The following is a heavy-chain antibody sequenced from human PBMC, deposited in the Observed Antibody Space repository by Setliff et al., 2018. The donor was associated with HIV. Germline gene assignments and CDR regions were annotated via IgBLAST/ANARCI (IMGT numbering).Heavy chain of an antibody. Sequence: PSETLSLTCTVSGGSISTYYWSWIRQPAGKGLEWIGRIYRSGDTFYNPSLKSRVTLSMDTSQNQFSLRLNSVTAADTAVYYCMRGSGLTPGSYLGDFWGPGTLVTVSS. J-gene: IGHJ4*02. CDR3: MRGSGLTPGSYLGDF. V-gene: IGHV4-4*07. CDR1: GGSISTYY. CDR2: IYRSGDT. D-gene: IGHD1-26*01.